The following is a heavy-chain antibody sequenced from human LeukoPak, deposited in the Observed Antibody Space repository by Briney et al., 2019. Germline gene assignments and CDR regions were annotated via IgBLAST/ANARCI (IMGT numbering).Heavy chain of an antibody. CDR3: ARDKSSSWFHYYYYYYMDV. CDR1: GFTFSSYW. J-gene: IGHJ6*03. V-gene: IGHV3-7*01. Sequence: GGSLRLSCAASGFTFSSYWMSWVRQAPGKGLEWVANTKQDGSEKYYVDSVKGRFTISRDNAKNSLYLQMNSLRAEDTAVYYCARDKSSSWFHYYYYYYMDVWGKGSTVTVSS. CDR2: TKQDGSEK. D-gene: IGHD6-13*01.